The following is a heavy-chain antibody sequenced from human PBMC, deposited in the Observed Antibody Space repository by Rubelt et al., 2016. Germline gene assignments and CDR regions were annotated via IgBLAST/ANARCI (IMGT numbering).Heavy chain of an antibody. CDR2: ISYDGSNK. CDR1: GFTFSTSP. J-gene: IGHJ2*01. D-gene: IGHD2-15*01. V-gene: IGHV3-30*04. Sequence: QVRLVESGGGVVQPGKSLRLSCAASGFTFSTSPMHWARQAPGKGLEWVAVISYDGSNKYYADSVKGRFSFSRDTSKNTLYLQMNSLRAEDTAVYYCAREVDSALRYFNLWGRGTLVTVSS. CDR3: AREVDSALRYFNL.